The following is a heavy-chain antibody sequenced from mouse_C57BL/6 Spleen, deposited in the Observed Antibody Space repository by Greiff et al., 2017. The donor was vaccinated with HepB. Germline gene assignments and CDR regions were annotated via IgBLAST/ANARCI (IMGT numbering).Heavy chain of an antibody. Sequence: QVQLQQPGAELVRPGSSVKLSCKASGYTFTSYWMDWVKQTPVHGLEWIGAIDPETGGTAYNQKFKGKAILTADKSSSTAYMELRSLTSEDSAVYYCTRPYGSSSFDYWGQGTTLTVSS. CDR3: TRPYGSSSFDY. CDR1: GYTFTSYW. CDR2: IDPETGGT. V-gene: IGHV1-15*01. D-gene: IGHD1-1*01. J-gene: IGHJ2*01.